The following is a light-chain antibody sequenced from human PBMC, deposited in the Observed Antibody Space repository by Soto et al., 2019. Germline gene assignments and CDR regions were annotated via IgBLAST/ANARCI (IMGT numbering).Light chain of an antibody. CDR3: SSYAGINIYV. CDR1: SSDVGAFNY. Sequence: QAVLTQPPSASGSPGQSVTMSCTGTSSDVGAFNYVSWYQQHPGKAPKLMIFEINKRPSGVPDRFSGSKSGNTASLTVSGLQAEDEADYYCSSYAGINIYVFGGGTKVTVL. J-gene: IGLJ1*01. CDR2: EIN. V-gene: IGLV2-8*01.